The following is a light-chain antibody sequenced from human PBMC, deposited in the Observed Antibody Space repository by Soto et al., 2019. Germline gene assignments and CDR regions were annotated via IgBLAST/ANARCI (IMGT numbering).Light chain of an antibody. CDR2: GAS. CDR1: QSVSTN. CDR3: QHYNNWPPWT. Sequence: EVVMTQTPAILSVSPGERATLSCRASQSVSTNLAWYQQKPGQAPRLLIYGASTRATGIPARFSGSGSGTEFTLTISGLQSEDFAVYYCQHYNNWPPWTFGQGTKVEIK. V-gene: IGKV3-15*01. J-gene: IGKJ1*01.